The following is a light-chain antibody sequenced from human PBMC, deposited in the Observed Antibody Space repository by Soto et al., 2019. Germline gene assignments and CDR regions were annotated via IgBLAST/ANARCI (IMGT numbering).Light chain of an antibody. V-gene: IGKV2D-29*02. CDR2: EVS. CDR1: QSLLHITGETF. J-gene: IGKJ5*01. CDR3: MQSTQLPPT. Sequence: VMTQTTLSLSVAPGQPASISCKSSQSLLHITGETFLFWYLQKPGQSPQLLIYEVSTRVSGVPDRFSGSGSGTDFTLEISRVETDDVGIYYCMQSTQLPPTFAQGTRLAIK.